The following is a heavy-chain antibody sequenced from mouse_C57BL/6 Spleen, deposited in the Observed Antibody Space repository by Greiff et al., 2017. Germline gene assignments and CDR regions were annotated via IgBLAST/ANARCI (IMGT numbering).Heavy chain of an antibody. CDR3: ARGGFYAMDY. V-gene: IGHV1-61*01. J-gene: IGHJ4*01. Sequence: VQLQQPGAELVRPGSSVKLSCKASGYTFTSYWLDWVKQRPGQGLEWIGNIYPSDRETRSNQKFKDKATLTVYKSSSTAYMQLSSLTSEDSAVYYCARGGFYAMDYWGQGTSVTVAS. CDR2: IYPSDRET. CDR1: GYTFTSYW.